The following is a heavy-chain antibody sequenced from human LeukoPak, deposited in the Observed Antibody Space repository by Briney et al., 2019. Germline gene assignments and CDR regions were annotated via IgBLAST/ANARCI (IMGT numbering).Heavy chain of an antibody. CDR3: AKMYNWNDVSPDAFDI. V-gene: IGHV3-21*01. D-gene: IGHD1-20*01. J-gene: IGHJ3*02. CDR2: ISSSSSYI. Sequence: GGSLRLSCAASGFTFSTYSMNWVRQAPGKGLEWVSSISSSSSYIYYADSVKGRFTISRDNAKNSLYLQMNSLRAEDTAVYYCAKMYNWNDVSPDAFDIWGQGTMVTVSS. CDR1: GFTFSTYS.